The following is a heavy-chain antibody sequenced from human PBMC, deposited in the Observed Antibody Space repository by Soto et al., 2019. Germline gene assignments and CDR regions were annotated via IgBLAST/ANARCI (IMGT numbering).Heavy chain of an antibody. V-gene: IGHV1-3*01. CDR2: INAGNGNT. CDR1: GYTFTSYA. D-gene: IGHD2-15*01. CDR3: ARGPGGPDGPGDY. Sequence: HVQLVQSGAEVKKPGASVKVSCKASGYTFTSYAMHWVRQAPGQRLEWMGWINAGNGNTKYSQKFQGRATITRDTSASTAYMELSSLRSEDTAVYYCARGPGGPDGPGDYWGQGTLVTVSS. J-gene: IGHJ4*02.